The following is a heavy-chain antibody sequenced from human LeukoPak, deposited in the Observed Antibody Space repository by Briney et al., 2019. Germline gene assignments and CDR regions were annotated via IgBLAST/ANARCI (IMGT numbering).Heavy chain of an antibody. CDR2: ISGSGDNT. D-gene: IGHD3-10*01. J-gene: IGHJ4*02. V-gene: IGHV3-23*01. CDR3: AKDQGYYYGSGTYYDY. CDR1: GFTFSTYA. Sequence: GGSLRLSCAASGFTFSTYAMSWVRQAPGKGLEWVSVISGSGDNTNYADSVKGRFTISRDNSKNTLFLQMNSLRAEDTAVYYCAKDQGYYYGSGTYYDYWGQGTLVTVSS.